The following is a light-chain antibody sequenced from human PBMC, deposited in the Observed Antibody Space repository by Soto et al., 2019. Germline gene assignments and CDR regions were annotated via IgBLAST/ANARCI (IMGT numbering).Light chain of an antibody. CDR3: QQYNRT. CDR2: DAS. Sequence: DIQMTQSPSTLSASVGDRVTITCRASQSISSWLAWYQQKPGKAPNLLIYDASSLESGVPSRFSGSGSGTEFTLTISSLQPDDSATYYFQQYNRTFGQGTKVEIK. J-gene: IGKJ1*01. CDR1: QSISSW. V-gene: IGKV1-5*01.